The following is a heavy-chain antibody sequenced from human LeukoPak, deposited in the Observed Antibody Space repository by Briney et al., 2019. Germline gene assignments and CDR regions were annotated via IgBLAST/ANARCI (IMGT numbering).Heavy chain of an antibody. CDR3: ARTKRLLKYSGWERGASEYFQH. CDR1: GGSFSGYY. Sequence: PSETLSLTCAVYGGSFSGYYWSWIRQPPGKGLEWIGEINHSGSTNYNPSLKSRVTISVDTSKNQFSLKLSSVTAADTAVYYCARTKRLLKYSGWERGASEYFQHWGQGTLVTVSS. J-gene: IGHJ1*01. V-gene: IGHV4-34*01. CDR2: INHSGST. D-gene: IGHD5-18*01.